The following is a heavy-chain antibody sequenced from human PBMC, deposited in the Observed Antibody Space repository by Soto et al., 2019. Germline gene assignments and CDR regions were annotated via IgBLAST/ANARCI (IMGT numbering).Heavy chain of an antibody. Sequence: SETLSLTCTVSGGSISSGAYYWNWIRQHPGKGLEWIGYIYYSGSTYYNPSLKSRVIISVDTSKNQFSLKLSSVTAADTAVYYCARGKYSSSYYYFDYWGQGTLVTVSS. D-gene: IGHD6-6*01. J-gene: IGHJ4*02. CDR1: GGSISSGAYY. CDR3: ARGKYSSSYYYFDY. V-gene: IGHV4-31*03. CDR2: IYYSGST.